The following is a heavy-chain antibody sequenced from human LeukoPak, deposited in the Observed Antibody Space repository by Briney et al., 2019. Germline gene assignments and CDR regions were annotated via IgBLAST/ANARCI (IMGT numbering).Heavy chain of an antibody. Sequence: ASVKVSCKVSGYTLTELSMHWVRQAPGKGLEWMGGFDPEDGETIYAQKFQGRVTMTEDTSTDTAYMELSSLRSEDTAVYYCATRTYYYDSSGYYEDAFDIWGQGTMATVSS. CDR1: GYTLTELS. J-gene: IGHJ3*02. CDR3: ATRTYYYDSSGYYEDAFDI. CDR2: FDPEDGET. V-gene: IGHV1-24*01. D-gene: IGHD3-22*01.